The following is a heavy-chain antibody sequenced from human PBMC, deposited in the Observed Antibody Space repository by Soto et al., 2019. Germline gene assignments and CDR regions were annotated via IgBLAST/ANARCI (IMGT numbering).Heavy chain of an antibody. D-gene: IGHD3-22*01. CDR2: IDPSDSYT. CDR1: GYSFTSYW. CDR3: ARHSLNYYDSSGYLGAFDI. J-gene: IGHJ3*02. Sequence: PGESLKISCKGSGYSFTSYWISWVRQMPGKGLEWMGRIDPSDSYTNYSPSFQGHVTISADKSISTAYLQWSSLKASDTAMYYCARHSLNYYDSSGYLGAFDIWGQGTMVTV. V-gene: IGHV5-10-1*01.